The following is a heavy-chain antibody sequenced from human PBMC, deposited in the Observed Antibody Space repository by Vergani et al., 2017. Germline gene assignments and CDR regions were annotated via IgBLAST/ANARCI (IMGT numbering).Heavy chain of an antibody. V-gene: IGHV5-10-1*03. CDR1: GYAFTTYW. CDR2: MDPSDSYT. CDR3: ARADDLWFGELGGNFDY. D-gene: IGHD3-10*01. J-gene: IGHJ4*02. Sequence: EVQLVQSGAEVKKPGGSLRTSGKVFGYAFTTYWISWLRQIPGKGREWMGRMDPSDSYTTTSPSFQGHVTISADKSISTAYLQWSSLKASDTAMYYCARADDLWFGELGGNFDYWGQGTLVTVSS.